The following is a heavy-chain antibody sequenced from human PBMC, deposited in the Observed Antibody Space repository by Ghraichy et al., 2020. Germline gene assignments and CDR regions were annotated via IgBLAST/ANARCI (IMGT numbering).Heavy chain of an antibody. CDR3: ARHRRRAVDGPFDS. D-gene: IGHD6-19*01. V-gene: IGHV4-4*09. CDR1: GDSVSTYY. Sequence: SQTLSLTCTVSGDSVSTYYWSWIRRPPGKGLEWIGYIYSSGSAKYNPSLKSRVTMSINPSNNQFSLKFISVTAADTAVYYCARHRRRAVDGPFDSWGQGTLVTVSS. CDR2: IYSSGSA. J-gene: IGHJ4*02.